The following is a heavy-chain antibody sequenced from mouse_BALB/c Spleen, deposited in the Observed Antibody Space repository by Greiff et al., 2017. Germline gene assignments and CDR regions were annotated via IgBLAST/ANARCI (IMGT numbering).Heavy chain of an antibody. CDR2: IDPANGNT. Sequence: EVQLVESGAELVKPGASVKLSCTASGFNIKDTYMHWVKQRPEQGLEWIGRIDPANGNTKYDPKFQGKATITADTSSNTAYLQLSSLTSEDTAVYYCARDYDGYYNAMDYWGQGTSVTVSS. CDR1: GFNIKDTY. CDR3: ARDYDGYYNAMDY. V-gene: IGHV14-3*02. D-gene: IGHD2-3*01. J-gene: IGHJ4*01.